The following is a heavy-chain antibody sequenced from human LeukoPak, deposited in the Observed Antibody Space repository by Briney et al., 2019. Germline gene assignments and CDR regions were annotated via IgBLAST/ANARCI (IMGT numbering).Heavy chain of an antibody. CDR1: GYTFTSYG. CDR3: ARDRSIAVAGTHYYYYYYMDV. V-gene: IGHV1-18*01. CDR2: ISAYNGNT. Sequence: GASVKVSCKASGYTFTSYGISWVRQAPGQGLEWMGWISAYNGNTNYAQKFQGRVTMTRDTSISTAYMELSRLRSGDTAVYYCARDRSIAVAGTHYYYYYYMDVWGKGTTVTVSS. J-gene: IGHJ6*03. D-gene: IGHD6-19*01.